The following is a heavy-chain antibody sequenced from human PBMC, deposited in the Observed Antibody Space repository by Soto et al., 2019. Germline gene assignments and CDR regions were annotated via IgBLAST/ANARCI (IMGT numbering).Heavy chain of an antibody. CDR3: ARVGGYDYSNSYYYYYGMDV. CDR1: GGTFSSYA. J-gene: IGHJ6*02. Sequence: ASVKVSCKASGGTFSSYATSWVRQAPGQGLEWMGGIIPIFGTANYAQKFQGRVTITADESTSTAYMELSSLRSEDTAVYYCARVGGYDYSNSYYYYYGMDVWGQGTTVTVSS. D-gene: IGHD4-4*01. V-gene: IGHV1-69*13. CDR2: IIPIFGTA.